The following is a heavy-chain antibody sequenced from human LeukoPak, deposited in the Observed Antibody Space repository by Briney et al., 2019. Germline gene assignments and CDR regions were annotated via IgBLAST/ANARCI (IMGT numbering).Heavy chain of an antibody. V-gene: IGHV3-74*01. CDR1: GFTFSSYW. CDR2: INSDGSST. Sequence: GGSLRLSCGASGFTFSSYWMHWVRQAPGKGLVWVSRINSDGSSTSCADSVKGRFTISRDTGKNTLYLQMNSLRAEDTAVYYCARAASCSGGSCYSSHFDYWGQGTLVTVSS. CDR3: ARAASCSGGSCYSSHFDY. D-gene: IGHD2-15*01. J-gene: IGHJ4*02.